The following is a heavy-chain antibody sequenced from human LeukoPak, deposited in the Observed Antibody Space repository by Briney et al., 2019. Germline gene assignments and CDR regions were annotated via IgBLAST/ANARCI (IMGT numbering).Heavy chain of an antibody. J-gene: IGHJ5*02. Sequence: SETLSLTCTVSVGSISSSSYYWGWIRQPPGKGLEWIGRIYYIGSPYYNPSLKSRGNISFDTSRNKFSLKLTSVTAADTAVYYCATSAMGQGFDPWGQGTLVTVTS. CDR1: VGSISSSSYY. CDR3: ATSAMGQGFDP. V-gene: IGHV4-39*07. CDR2: IYYIGSP. D-gene: IGHD5-24*01.